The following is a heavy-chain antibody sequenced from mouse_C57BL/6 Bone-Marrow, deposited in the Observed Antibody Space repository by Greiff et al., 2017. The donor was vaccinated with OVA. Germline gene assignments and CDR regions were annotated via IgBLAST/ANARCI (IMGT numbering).Heavy chain of an antibody. CDR2: IIPSNGGT. V-gene: IGHV1-53*01. CDR3: ARRGIYYYGSSYYFDY. Sequence: QVQLQQPGTELVKPGASVKLSCKASGYTFTSYWMHWVKQRPGQGLEWLGNIIPSNGGTYYNEKFQSQATLTVDTSSSTANMQLSILTSEDSAVYYCARRGIYYYGSSYYFDYWGQGTTLTVSS. D-gene: IGHD1-1*01. CDR1: GYTFTSYW. J-gene: IGHJ2*01.